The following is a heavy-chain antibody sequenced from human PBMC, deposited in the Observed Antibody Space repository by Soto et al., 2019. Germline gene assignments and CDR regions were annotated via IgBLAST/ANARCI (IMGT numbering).Heavy chain of an antibody. CDR1: GDSISNSRFY. CDR2: IYHTGNA. J-gene: IGHJ4*02. D-gene: IGHD3-10*01. CDR3: ARDRLWFGTHSESRLDY. V-gene: IGHV4-39*02. Sequence: SETLSLTCSVSGDSISNSRFYLAWIRQPPGEGLEWIGSIYHTGNAYYNPSLKSRVTISVDTSKNQFSLKLSSVTAADTAVYYCARDRLWFGTHSESRLDYWGQGTLVTVSS.